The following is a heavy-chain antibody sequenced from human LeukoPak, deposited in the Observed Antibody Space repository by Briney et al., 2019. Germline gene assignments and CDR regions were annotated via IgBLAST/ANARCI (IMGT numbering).Heavy chain of an antibody. Sequence: PGGSLRPSCAASGFTFSSYAMHWVRQAPGKGLEYVSAISSNGGSTYYANSVKGRFTISRDNSKNTLYLQMGSLRAEDMAVYYCARVYGDYTVGYFDYWGQGTLVTVSS. V-gene: IGHV3-64*01. CDR2: ISSNGGST. J-gene: IGHJ4*02. D-gene: IGHD4-17*01. CDR3: ARVYGDYTVGYFDY. CDR1: GFTFSSYA.